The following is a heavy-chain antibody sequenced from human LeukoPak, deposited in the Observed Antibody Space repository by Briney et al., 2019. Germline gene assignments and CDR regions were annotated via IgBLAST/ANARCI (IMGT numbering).Heavy chain of an antibody. CDR3: ARGYYDSSGYYGPGY. Sequence: SETLSLTCTVSGGFISSYYWSWIRQPPGKGLEWIGYIYNSGSTNYKSSLKSRVTISVDTSKNQFSLKLSSVTAADTAVYYCARGYYDSSGYYGPGYWGQGTLVTVSS. V-gene: IGHV4-59*01. CDR2: IYNSGST. CDR1: GGFISSYY. J-gene: IGHJ4*02. D-gene: IGHD3-22*01.